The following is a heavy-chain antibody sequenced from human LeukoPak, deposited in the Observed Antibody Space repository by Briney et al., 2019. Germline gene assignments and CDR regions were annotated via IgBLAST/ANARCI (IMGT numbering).Heavy chain of an antibody. CDR2: IYYSGST. CDR1: GGSXSSYY. V-gene: IGHV4-59*08. J-gene: IGHJ4*02. D-gene: IGHD1-26*01. Sequence: TLSLTCXVSGGSXSSYYWSWIRQPPGKGLEWIGYIYYSGSTNYNPSLKSRVTISVDTSKNQFSLKLSSVTAADTAVYYCARRSGSYYEYYFDYWGQGTLVTVSS. CDR3: ARRSGSYYEYYFDY.